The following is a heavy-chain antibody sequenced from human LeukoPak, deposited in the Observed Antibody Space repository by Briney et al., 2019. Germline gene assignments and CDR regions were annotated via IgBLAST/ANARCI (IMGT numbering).Heavy chain of an antibody. J-gene: IGHJ4*02. CDR1: GFTFSSYE. D-gene: IGHD2-15*01. Sequence: GGSLRLSCAASGFTFSSYEMNWVRQVPGKGLEWLSYISSSGSSMYYADSVKGRFTISRDNAKNSLYLQMDSLRAEDTAVYYCARGPIPDVVAAGLYFDYWGQGTLVTVSS. V-gene: IGHV3-48*03. CDR3: ARGPIPDVVAAGLYFDY. CDR2: ISSSGSSM.